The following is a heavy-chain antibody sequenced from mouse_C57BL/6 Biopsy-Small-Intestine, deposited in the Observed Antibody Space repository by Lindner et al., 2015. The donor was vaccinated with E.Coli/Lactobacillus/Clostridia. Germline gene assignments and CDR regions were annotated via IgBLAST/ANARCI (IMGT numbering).Heavy chain of an antibody. V-gene: IGHV1-36*01. CDR3: AGIYYDYDEDAGYFDV. CDR2: VYPYNGGT. J-gene: IGHJ1*03. CDR1: GFTFTDYY. D-gene: IGHD2-4*01. Sequence: VQLQESGPVLVKPGPSVKISCKASGFTFTDYYMHRVKQSHGKSLEWIGLVYPYNGGTSYNQKFKGKATLTVDTSSSTAYMELNSLTSEDSAVYYCAGIYYDYDEDAGYFDVWGTGTTVTVSS.